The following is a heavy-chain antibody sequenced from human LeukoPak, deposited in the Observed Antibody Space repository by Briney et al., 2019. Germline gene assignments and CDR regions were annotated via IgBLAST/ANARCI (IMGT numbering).Heavy chain of an antibody. Sequence: ASVKVSCKASGYTFTGYYMHCVRQAPGQGLEWMGWINPNSGGTNYAQKFQGRVTMTRDTSISTAYMELSRLRSDDTAVYYCARDSLSRGYSYGYFDYWGQGTLVTVSS. V-gene: IGHV1-2*02. CDR3: ARDSLSRGYSYGYFDY. D-gene: IGHD5-18*01. J-gene: IGHJ4*02. CDR2: INPNSGGT. CDR1: GYTFTGYY.